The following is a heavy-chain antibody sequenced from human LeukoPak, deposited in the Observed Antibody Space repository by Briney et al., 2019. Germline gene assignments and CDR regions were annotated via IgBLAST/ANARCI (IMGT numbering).Heavy chain of an antibody. D-gene: IGHD4-17*01. J-gene: IGHJ4*02. Sequence: ASVKVSCKASGGTFSSCAISWVRQAPGQGLEWMGWISAYNGNTNYAQKLQGRVTMTTDTSTSTAYMELRSLISDDAAVYYCARGDDYGDYWGLYWGQGTLVTVSS. CDR2: ISAYNGNT. CDR3: ARGDDYGDYWGLY. CDR1: GGTFSSCA. V-gene: IGHV1-18*01.